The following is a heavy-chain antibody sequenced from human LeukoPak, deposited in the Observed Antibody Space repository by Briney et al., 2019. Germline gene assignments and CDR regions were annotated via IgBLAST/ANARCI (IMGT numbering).Heavy chain of an antibody. CDR3: ARADITMIRGP. CDR1: GASISSYY. D-gene: IGHD3-10*01. CDR2: IYYSGST. V-gene: IGHV4-59*08. Sequence: SETLSLTCTVSGASISSYYWSWIRQPPGKGLEWIGYIYYSGSTNYNPSLKSRVTISVDPSKNQFSLKLTSVTAADTAVYFCARADITMIRGPWGQGSLVTVSS. J-gene: IGHJ5*01.